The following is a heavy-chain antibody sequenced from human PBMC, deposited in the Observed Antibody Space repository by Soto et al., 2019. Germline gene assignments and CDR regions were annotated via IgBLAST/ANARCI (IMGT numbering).Heavy chain of an antibody. J-gene: IGHJ3*02. CDR2: INAGNGNT. V-gene: IGHV1-3*01. D-gene: IGHD5-12*01. CDR3: ARGAATKIIVLMYEALEN. CDR1: GYTFTSYA. Sequence: GASVKVSCKASGYTFTSYAMNWVRQAPGQRLEWMGWINAGNGNTKYSQKFQGRVTITRDTSASTAYMELSSLTSEDTAVYYCARGAATKIIVLMYEALENWGQGTMVTVSS.